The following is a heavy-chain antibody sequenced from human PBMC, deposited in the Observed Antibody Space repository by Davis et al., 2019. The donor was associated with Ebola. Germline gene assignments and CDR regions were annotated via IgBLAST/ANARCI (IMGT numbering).Heavy chain of an antibody. CDR1: GFSFSSFG. J-gene: IGHJ6*02. Sequence: GESLKISCVGSGFSFSSFGMSWVRQAPGKGLEWVANIKEDGSEKYYVDSVKGRFTISRDNAKNSLYLEMNSLRAEDTAVYYCATWARAYYYYGMDVWGQGTTVTVSS. CDR3: ATWARAYYYYGMDV. V-gene: IGHV3-7*01. CDR2: IKEDGSEK. D-gene: IGHD3-16*01.